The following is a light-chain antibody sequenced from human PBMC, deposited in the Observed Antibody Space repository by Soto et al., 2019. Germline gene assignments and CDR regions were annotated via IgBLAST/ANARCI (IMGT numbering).Light chain of an antibody. CDR3: ATWDGGLSGPFV. J-gene: IGLJ1*01. V-gene: IGLV1-44*01. CDR1: NSNIGSDI. CDR2: TTN. Sequence: QSVLTHPPPASGTPGQRATISCCGSNSNIGSDIVNCYQLLPGAAPEVLINTTNQRPSGVPERFSGSKSGTSASLAISGLQSEDEANSSCATWDGGLSGPFVFGTGTKVTVL.